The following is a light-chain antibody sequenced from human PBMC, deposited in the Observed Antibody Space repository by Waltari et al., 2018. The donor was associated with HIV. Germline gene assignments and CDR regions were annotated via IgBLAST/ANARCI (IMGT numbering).Light chain of an antibody. CDR3: QHYNTYSGA. CDR2: QAY. J-gene: IGKJ1*01. V-gene: IGKV1-5*03. Sequence: DIQMTQSPSTLSASVGDRVTITCRASQSVNGWLAWYQQKLGRAPKRLIYQAYTLKSGVPSRFSGSGSGTEFTLTISSLQPDDFATYYCQHYNTYSGAFGQGTKVEI. CDR1: QSVNGW.